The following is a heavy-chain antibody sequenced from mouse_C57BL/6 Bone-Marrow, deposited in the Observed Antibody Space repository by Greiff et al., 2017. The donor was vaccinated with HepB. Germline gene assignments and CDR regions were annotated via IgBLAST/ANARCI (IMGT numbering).Heavy chain of an antibody. Sequence: VQLQQSGAELVRPGASVKLSCTASGFNIKDYYMHWVKQRPEQGLEWIGRIDPEDGDTEYAPKFQSKATMTADTSSNTAYLQLSSLTSEDTAVYYCTTSYYYGSSSSYWGQGTTLTVSS. CDR1: GFNIKDYY. CDR2: IDPEDGDT. D-gene: IGHD1-1*01. V-gene: IGHV14-1*01. CDR3: TTSYYYGSSSSY. J-gene: IGHJ2*01.